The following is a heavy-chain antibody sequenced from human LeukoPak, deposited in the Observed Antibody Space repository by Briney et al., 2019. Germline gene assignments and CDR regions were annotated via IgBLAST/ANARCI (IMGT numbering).Heavy chain of an antibody. D-gene: IGHD1-26*01. CDR3: ARDPGGGIVGATFRSLNY. V-gene: IGHV3-21*01. J-gene: IGHJ4*02. Sequence: GGSLRLSCAASGFTVSSNYMNWVRQAPGKGLEWVSSISSSSSYIYYADSVKGRFTISRDNAKNSLYLQMNSLRAEDTAVYYCARDPGGGIVGATFRSLNYWGQGTLVTVSS. CDR1: GFTVSSNY. CDR2: ISSSSSYI.